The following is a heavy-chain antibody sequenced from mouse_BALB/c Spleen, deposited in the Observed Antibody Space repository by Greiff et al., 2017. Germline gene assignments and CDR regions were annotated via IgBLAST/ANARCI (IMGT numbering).Heavy chain of an antibody. CDR2: IYPYNGGT. Sequence: EVQLQESGPELVKPGASVKISCTVSGYTFTDYNMYWLKQSHGKSLEWIGYIYPYNGGTGYNQKFKSTATLTVDNSSSTAYMELRSLTSEDSAVYYCARDLGFAYWGQGTLVTVSA. J-gene: IGHJ3*01. CDR3: ARDLGFAY. V-gene: IGHV1S29*02. CDR1: GYTFTDYN.